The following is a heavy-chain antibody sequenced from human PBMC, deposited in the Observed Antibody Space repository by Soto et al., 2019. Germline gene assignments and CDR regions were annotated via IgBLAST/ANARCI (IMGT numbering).Heavy chain of an antibody. J-gene: IGHJ4*02. Sequence: GGSLRLSCSASGFTFSSDAMHWVRQAPGKGLEYVSAISRNGGSTYYADSVKGRFTISRDNSKNTLYLQMSSLRAEDTAVYYCVKDPSLGSSSASHDYWGQGTLVTVSS. CDR1: GFTFSSDA. D-gene: IGHD6-6*01. V-gene: IGHV3-64D*06. CDR3: VKDPSLGSSSASHDY. CDR2: ISRNGGST.